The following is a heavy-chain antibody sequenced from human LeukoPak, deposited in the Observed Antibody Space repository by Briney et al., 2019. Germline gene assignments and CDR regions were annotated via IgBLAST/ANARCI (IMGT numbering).Heavy chain of an antibody. CDR2: IIPIFGTA. Sequence: ASVKVSCKASRGTFSSYAISWVRQAPGQGLEWMGGIIPIFGTANYGQKFQGRVTITADESTSTAYMELSSLRSEDTAVYYCARGSLPWGTFDYWGQGTLVTVSS. CDR3: ARGSLPWGTFDY. V-gene: IGHV1-69*13. D-gene: IGHD3-16*02. CDR1: RGTFSSYA. J-gene: IGHJ4*02.